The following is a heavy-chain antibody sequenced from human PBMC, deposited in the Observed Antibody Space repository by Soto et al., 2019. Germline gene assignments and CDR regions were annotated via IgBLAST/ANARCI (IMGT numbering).Heavy chain of an antibody. CDR2: LSPDESNK. J-gene: IGHJ6*02. V-gene: IGHV3-30*18. CDR1: GFTFSTNG. D-gene: IGHD2-2*01. CDR3: VKEGGGSSTSCSRCYGLDV. Sequence: QVQLVESGGGVVQPGRSLRLSCGASGFTFSTNGMHWVRQAPGKGLEWVAALSPDESNKFYAASVQGRFTISRDNSKNTLYVEMFSLRAEDMAVYYCVKEGGGSSTSCSRCYGLDVWGPGTTVTVSS.